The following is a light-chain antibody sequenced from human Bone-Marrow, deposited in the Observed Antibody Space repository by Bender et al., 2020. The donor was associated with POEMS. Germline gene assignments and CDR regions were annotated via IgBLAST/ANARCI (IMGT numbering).Light chain of an antibody. Sequence: QSVLTQPASVSGSPGQSITISCTGISSDVGSYNLVSWYQQHPGKAPKLIIFADTKRPSGVSDRFSGSKSGHTASLTISGLQAEDEADYYCSTWDDRLNAWLFGGGTKLTVL. CDR3: STWDDRLNAWL. J-gene: IGLJ3*02. V-gene: IGLV2-23*01. CDR2: ADT. CDR1: SSDVGSYNL.